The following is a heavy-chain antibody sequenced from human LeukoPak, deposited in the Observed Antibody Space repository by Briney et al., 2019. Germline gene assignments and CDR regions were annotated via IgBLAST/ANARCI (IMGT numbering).Heavy chain of an antibody. V-gene: IGHV1-2*02. Sequence: ASVKVSCKASGYIFTGYYMHWVRQAPGQGLEWMGRINANSGGTKYAQKFQGRVTMTRDTSISTVYMELSSLRSDDTAVYYCARGRLGTWFGELTAWGQGSLVTVSS. D-gene: IGHD3-10*01. CDR3: ARGRLGTWFGELTA. J-gene: IGHJ5*02. CDR2: INANSGGT. CDR1: GYIFTGYY.